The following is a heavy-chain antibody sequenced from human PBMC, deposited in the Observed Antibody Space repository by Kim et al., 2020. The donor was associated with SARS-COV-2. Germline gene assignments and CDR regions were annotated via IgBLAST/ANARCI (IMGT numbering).Heavy chain of an antibody. V-gene: IGHV3-23*03. J-gene: IGHJ4*02. CDR3: AKMPAAIGPFDY. Sequence: YYPDHVKGRFTISRDNSKNTLYLQMNSLRAADTAVYYCAKMPAAIGPFDYWGQGTLVTVSS. D-gene: IGHD2-2*02.